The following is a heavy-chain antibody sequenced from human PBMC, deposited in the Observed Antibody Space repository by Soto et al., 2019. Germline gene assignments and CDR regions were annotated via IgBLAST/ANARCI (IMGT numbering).Heavy chain of an antibody. CDR1: GFTFSSYA. V-gene: IGHV3-30-3*01. Sequence: GGSLRLSXAASGFTFSSYAMHWVRQAPGKGLEWVAVISYDGSNKYYADSVKGRFTISRDNSKNTLYLQMNSLRAEDTAVYYCARHLLAYCGGDCYSDAFDIWGQGTMVTVS. J-gene: IGHJ3*02. CDR3: ARHLLAYCGGDCYSDAFDI. D-gene: IGHD2-21*02. CDR2: ISYDGSNK.